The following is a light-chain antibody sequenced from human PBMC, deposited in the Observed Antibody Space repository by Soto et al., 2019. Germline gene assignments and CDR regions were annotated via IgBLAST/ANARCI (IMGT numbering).Light chain of an antibody. CDR2: DAS. J-gene: IGKJ1*01. CDR3: QQYIS. V-gene: IGKV1-5*01. CDR1: QSISSW. Sequence: DIQMTQSPSTLSASVGDRVTITCRASQSISSWLAWYQQKPGKAPKLLIYDASSLDSGVPSRFSGSGSGTEFTLTISSLQPDDFATYDCQQYISFGQGTKVEIK.